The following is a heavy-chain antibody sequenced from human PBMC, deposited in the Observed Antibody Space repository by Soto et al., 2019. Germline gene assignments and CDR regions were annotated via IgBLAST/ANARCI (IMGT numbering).Heavy chain of an antibody. V-gene: IGHV3-73*01. J-gene: IGHJ6*02. CDR2: IRSKANSYAT. CDR3: TFSLGLTGDLVNYYYGMDV. CDR1: GFTFSGSA. Sequence: GGSLRLSCAASGFTFSGSAMHWVRQASGKGLEWVGRIRSKANSYATAYAASVKGRFTISRDDSKNTAYLQMNSLKTEDTAVYYCTFSLGLTGDLVNYYYGMDVWGQGTTVTVSS. D-gene: IGHD7-27*01.